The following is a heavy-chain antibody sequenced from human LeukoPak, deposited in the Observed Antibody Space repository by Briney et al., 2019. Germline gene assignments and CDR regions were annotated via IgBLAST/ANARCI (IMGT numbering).Heavy chain of an antibody. D-gene: IGHD3-10*01. V-gene: IGHV3-30-3*01. CDR3: ARDNSRFGDDAFDI. CDR2: ISYDGSNK. CDR1: GFTFSSYA. J-gene: IGHJ3*02. Sequence: RSGGSLRLSCAASGFTFSSYAMHWVRQAPGKGLEWVAVISYDGSNKYYADSVKGRFTISRDNSKNTLYLQMNSLRAEDTAVYYCARDNSRFGDDAFDIWGQGTMVTVSS.